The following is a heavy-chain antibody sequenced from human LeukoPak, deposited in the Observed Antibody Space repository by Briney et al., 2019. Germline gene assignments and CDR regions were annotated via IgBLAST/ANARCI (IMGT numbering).Heavy chain of an antibody. D-gene: IGHD3-10*01. J-gene: IGHJ6*04. Sequence: GGSLSLTRAASGFTFNNYVMHWVRQAPGKGLEWVTLIWYDGSNKYFTDSVKGRFTISRDNSKNTLYLQMNSLRAEDTAVYYCARGIITAIGVWAEGTTVTVSS. V-gene: IGHV3-33*01. CDR1: GFTFNNYV. CDR2: IWYDGSNK. CDR3: ARGIITAIGV.